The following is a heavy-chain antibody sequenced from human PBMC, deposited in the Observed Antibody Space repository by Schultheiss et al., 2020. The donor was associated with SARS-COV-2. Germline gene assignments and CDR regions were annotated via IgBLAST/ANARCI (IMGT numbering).Heavy chain of an antibody. CDR3: ARLGATTEYYYYYMDV. CDR1: GGSISSYY. Sequence: SETLSLTCTVSGGSISSYYWSWIRQPPGKGLEWIGRIYTSGSTNYNPSLKSRVTISVDTSKNQFSLKLSSVTAADTAVYYCARLGATTEYYYYYMDVWGRGTTVTVSS. V-gene: IGHV4-4*08. D-gene: IGHD1-26*01. CDR2: IYTSGST. J-gene: IGHJ6*03.